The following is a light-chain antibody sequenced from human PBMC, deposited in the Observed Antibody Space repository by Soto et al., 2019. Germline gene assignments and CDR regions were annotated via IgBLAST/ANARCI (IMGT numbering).Light chain of an antibody. CDR1: RSDVGAYNY. V-gene: IGLV2-14*01. CDR2: DVS. J-gene: IGLJ2*01. CDR3: YSYTTSSTRV. Sequence: QSALTQPASVSGSPGQSITISCTGTRSDVGAYNYVSWYQQHPGKAPILMIYDVSNRPSGVSNRFSGSKSVNTASLTISGLQAEEEADYYCYSYTTSSTRVFGGGTQLTVL.